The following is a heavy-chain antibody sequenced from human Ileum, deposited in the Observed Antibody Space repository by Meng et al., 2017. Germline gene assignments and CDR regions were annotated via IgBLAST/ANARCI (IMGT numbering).Heavy chain of an antibody. Sequence: GESLKISCVASGFTFTNYAMNWVRQAPGKGLEWVSGFSDGGVGIHYAGSVKGRFTISRDTSKNTLYPQMNSLGADDTAIYYCARRQKDGYNSFIDYWGQGTLVTVSS. CDR1: GFTFTNYA. CDR3: ARRQKDGYNSFIDY. V-gene: IGHV3-23*01. D-gene: IGHD5-24*01. CDR2: FSDGGVGI. J-gene: IGHJ4*02.